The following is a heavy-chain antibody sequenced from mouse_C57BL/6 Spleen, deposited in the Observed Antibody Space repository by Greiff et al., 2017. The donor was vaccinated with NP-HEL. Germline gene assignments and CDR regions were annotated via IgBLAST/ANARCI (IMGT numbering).Heavy chain of an antibody. CDR2: IYPGDGDT. J-gene: IGHJ1*03. CDR3: VREGAYDYDSRYCDG. CDR1: GYAFSSSW. D-gene: IGHD2-4*01. Sequence: VHLVESGPELVKPGASVKISCKASGYAFSSSWMNWVKQRPGKGLEWIGRIYPGDGDTNYNGKFKGKATLTADTSSSTAYMQLSSLTSEYSVVYFCVREGAYDYDSRYCDGWGTGTTVTVSS. V-gene: IGHV1-82*01.